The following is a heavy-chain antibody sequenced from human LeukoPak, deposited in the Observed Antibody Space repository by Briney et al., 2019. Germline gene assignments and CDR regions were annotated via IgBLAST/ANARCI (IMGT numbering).Heavy chain of an antibody. D-gene: IGHD4-17*01. CDR3: ARAGYGDLDDAFDI. J-gene: IGHJ3*02. Sequence: GGALRLSCAASGFTFSSYWMHWVRQAPGRGLVWVSRINTDGSSTSYADSVKGRFTISRDNAKNTLYVQMNSLRAEDTAVYYCARAGYGDLDDAFDIWGQGTMVTVSS. V-gene: IGHV3-74*01. CDR2: INTDGSST. CDR1: GFTFSSYW.